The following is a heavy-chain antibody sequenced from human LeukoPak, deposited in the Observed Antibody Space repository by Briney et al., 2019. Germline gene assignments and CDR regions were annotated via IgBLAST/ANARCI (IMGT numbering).Heavy chain of an antibody. Sequence: GGSLRLSCAASGFTFSSYSMNWVRQAPGKGLEWVSSISSSSSYIYYADSVKGRFTISRDNSKNTLYLQMNSLRAEDTAVYYCARGGILPGGVLDYWGQGTLVTVSS. J-gene: IGHJ4*02. CDR1: GFTFSSYS. V-gene: IGHV3-21*01. D-gene: IGHD1-14*01. CDR3: ARGGILPGGVLDY. CDR2: ISSSSSYI.